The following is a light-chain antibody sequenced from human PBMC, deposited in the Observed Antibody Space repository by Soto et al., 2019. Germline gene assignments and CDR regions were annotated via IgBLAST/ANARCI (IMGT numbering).Light chain of an antibody. J-gene: IGKJ1*01. V-gene: IGKV1-5*03. Sequence: DIQMTQSPSTLSASVGYRFTITFRASQSIIIWLALYQQRPGKAPKLLIYKASNLESGVPSRFSGSGSGTEFTLIISSLQPDDFATYYCKQYNSYSWTFGQGTKVDIK. CDR1: QSIIIW. CDR2: KAS. CDR3: KQYNSYSWT.